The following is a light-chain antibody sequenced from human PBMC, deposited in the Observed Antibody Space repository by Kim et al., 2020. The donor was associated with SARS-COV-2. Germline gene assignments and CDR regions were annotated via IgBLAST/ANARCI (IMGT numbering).Light chain of an antibody. Sequence: EIVLTQSPGTLSLSPGERATLSCRASQSIRSNYLAWYQQKPGQAPRLLLFGASNRATGIPDRFSASGSGTDFTLTISRLEPEDFALYYCQKYGSLPFIFGGGTRVDIK. J-gene: IGKJ4*01. V-gene: IGKV3-20*01. CDR1: QSIRSNY. CDR3: QKYGSLPFI. CDR2: GAS.